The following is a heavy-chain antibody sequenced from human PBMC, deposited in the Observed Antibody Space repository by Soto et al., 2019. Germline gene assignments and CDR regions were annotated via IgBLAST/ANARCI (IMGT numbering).Heavy chain of an antibody. Sequence: QLQLQESGPGLVKPSETLSLTCTVSGGSISSSSYYWGWIRQPPGKGLEWIGSIYYSGSTYYNPSLKSRVTISLHTSKNQSSLKLSSVTAADPAVYYCSGGLDSWYWFDPWGQGTLVTVSS. J-gene: IGHJ5*02. V-gene: IGHV4-39*01. CDR1: GGSISSSSYY. CDR3: SGGLDSWYWFDP. D-gene: IGHD6-13*01. CDR2: IYYSGST.